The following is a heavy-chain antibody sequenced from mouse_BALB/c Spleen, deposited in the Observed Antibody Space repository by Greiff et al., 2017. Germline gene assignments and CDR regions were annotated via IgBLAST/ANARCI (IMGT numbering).Heavy chain of an antibody. CDR2: ISSGSSTI. CDR1: GFTFSSFG. D-gene: IGHD1-1*01. CDR3: ARSNYYGSSSLWDY. J-gene: IGHJ2*01. V-gene: IGHV5-17*02. Sequence: EVQVVESGGGLVQPGGSRKLSCAASGFTFSSFGMHWVRQAPEKGLEWVAYISSGSSTIYYADTVKGRFTISRDNPKNTLFLQMTSLRSEDTAMYYCARSNYYGSSSLWDYWGQGTTLTVSS.